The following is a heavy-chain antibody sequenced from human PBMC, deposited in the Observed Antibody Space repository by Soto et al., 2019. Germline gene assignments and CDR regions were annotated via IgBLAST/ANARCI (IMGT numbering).Heavy chain of an antibody. D-gene: IGHD3-22*01. J-gene: IGHJ6*02. CDR2: IYSGGST. Sequence: PGGSLRLSCAASGFTVSSNYMSWVRQAPGKGLEWVSVIYSGGSTYYADSVKGRFTISRDNSKNTLYLQMNSLRAEDTAVYYCARDHDSSGYYYSDYYNGMDVWGQGTTVTVSS. V-gene: IGHV3-53*01. CDR1: GFTVSSNY. CDR3: ARDHDSSGYYYSDYYNGMDV.